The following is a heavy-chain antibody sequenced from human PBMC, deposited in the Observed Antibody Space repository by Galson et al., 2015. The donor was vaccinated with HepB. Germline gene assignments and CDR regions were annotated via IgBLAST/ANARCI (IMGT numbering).Heavy chain of an antibody. V-gene: IGHV4-59*08. J-gene: IGHJ4*02. CDR2: IYYSGST. D-gene: IGHD1-26*01. CDR1: GGSISSYY. Sequence: ETLSLTCTVSGGSISSYYWSWIRQPPGKGLEWIGYIYYSGSTNYNPSLKSRVTISVDTSKNQFSLKLSSVTAADTAVYYCTTSGRWELPDYWGQGTLATVSS. CDR3: TTSGRWELPDY.